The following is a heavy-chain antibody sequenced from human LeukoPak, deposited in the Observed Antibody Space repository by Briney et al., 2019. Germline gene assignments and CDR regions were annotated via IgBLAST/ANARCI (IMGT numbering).Heavy chain of an antibody. CDR2: MYYSGST. CDR1: GGSISTSSFY. J-gene: IGHJ3*02. D-gene: IGHD3-9*01. V-gene: IGHV4-39*01. Sequence: SETLSLTCTVSGGSISTSSFYWGWIRQPPGKGLEWIGSMYYSGSTYYNPSLKSRVTISVDTSKNQFSLRVSSVTAADTAVYFCAKGLRYLSFNDAFDIWGQGTMVTVSS. CDR3: AKGLRYLSFNDAFDI.